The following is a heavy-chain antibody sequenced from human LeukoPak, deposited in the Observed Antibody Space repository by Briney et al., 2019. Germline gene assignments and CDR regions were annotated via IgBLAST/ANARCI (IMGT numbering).Heavy chain of an antibody. CDR3: AKGGSSGSYYSFDD. Sequence: PGGSLRLSCAASGFTFSNYGMSWVRQAPGKGLEWVSAISGSGDNTYYADSVKGRFTISRDNSKNTLFLQMNSLRAEDTAVYYCAKGGSSGSYYSFDDWGQGTLVTVSS. CDR2: ISGSGDNT. J-gene: IGHJ4*02. D-gene: IGHD1-26*01. CDR1: GFTFSNYG. V-gene: IGHV3-23*01.